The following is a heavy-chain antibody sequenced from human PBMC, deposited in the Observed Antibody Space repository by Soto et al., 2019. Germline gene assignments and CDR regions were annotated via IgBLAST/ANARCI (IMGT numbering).Heavy chain of an antibody. Sequence: QVQLVESGGGVVQPGRSLRLSCAASGFTFSSYAMHWVRQAPGKGLEWVAVISYDGSNKYYADSVKGRFTISRDNSKNTLYLQMNSLRAEDTAVYYCARDPGSSSWYWENAFDIWGQGTMVTVSS. V-gene: IGHV3-30-3*01. D-gene: IGHD6-13*01. CDR3: ARDPGSSSWYWENAFDI. CDR1: GFTFSSYA. CDR2: ISYDGSNK. J-gene: IGHJ3*02.